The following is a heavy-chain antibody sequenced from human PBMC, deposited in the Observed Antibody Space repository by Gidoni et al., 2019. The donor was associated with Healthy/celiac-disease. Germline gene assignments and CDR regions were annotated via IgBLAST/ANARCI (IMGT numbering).Heavy chain of an antibody. CDR2: ISYDGSNK. V-gene: IGHV3-30-3*01. J-gene: IGHJ6*03. D-gene: IGHD3-10*01. Sequence: SYAMHGVRQAPGKGLEWVAVISYDGSNKYYADSVKGRFTISRDNSKNTLYLQMNSLRAEDTAVYYCARSDQATSAQYDYYYYYYMDVWGKGTTVTVSS. CDR3: ARSDQATSAQYDYYYYYYMDV. CDR1: SYA.